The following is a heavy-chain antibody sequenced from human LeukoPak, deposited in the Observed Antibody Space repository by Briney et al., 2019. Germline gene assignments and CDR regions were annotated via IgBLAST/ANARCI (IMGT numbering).Heavy chain of an antibody. J-gene: IGHJ4*02. CDR3: ARDEVSIVGATYY. CDR1: GGTFISYA. CDR2: IIPIFGTA. V-gene: IGHV1-69*13. Sequence: ASVEVSCKASGGTFISYAISWVRQAPGQGLEWMGGIIPIFGTANYAQKFQGRVTITADESTSTAYMELSSLRSEDTAVYYCARDEVSIVGATYYWGQGTLVTVSS. D-gene: IGHD1-26*01.